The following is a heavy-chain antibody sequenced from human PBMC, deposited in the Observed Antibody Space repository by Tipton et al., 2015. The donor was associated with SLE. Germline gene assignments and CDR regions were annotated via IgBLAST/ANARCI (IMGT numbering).Heavy chain of an antibody. V-gene: IGHV4-59*01. J-gene: IGHJ4*02. Sequence: TLSLTCTVSGGSISSYYWSWIRQPPGKGLEWIGYIYYSGSTNYNPSLKSRVTISVDTSKNQFSLKLSSVTAADTAVYYCARGDNYVWGSYRSYYFDYWGQGTLVTVSS. CDR1: GGSISSYY. D-gene: IGHD3-16*02. CDR2: IYYSGST. CDR3: ARGDNYVWGSYRSYYFDY.